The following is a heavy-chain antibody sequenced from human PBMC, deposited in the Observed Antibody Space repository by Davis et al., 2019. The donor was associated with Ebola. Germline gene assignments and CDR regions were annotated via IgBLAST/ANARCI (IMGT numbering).Heavy chain of an antibody. V-gene: IGHV3-48*02. CDR3: ARRLDYDDSSDGY. D-gene: IGHD3-22*01. Sequence: GESLKIPCGVSGVTFSSYSMNWVRQAPGKGLEWVSYISSSGDYIYYADSVKGRFTISRDNGKNSLYLQMNSLRDEDTAVYYCARRLDYDDSSDGYWGQGTLVTVSS. J-gene: IGHJ4*02. CDR1: GVTFSSYS. CDR2: ISSSGDYI.